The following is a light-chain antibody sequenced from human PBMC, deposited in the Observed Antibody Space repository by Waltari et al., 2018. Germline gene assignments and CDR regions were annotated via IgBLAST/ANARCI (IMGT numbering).Light chain of an antibody. CDR3: MQGIHIPIT. CDR1: PSLLHSNGKTY. V-gene: IGKV2-29*02. CDR2: EIS. Sequence: DIVMTQTPLSLSVTPGPPASISCTSCPSLLHSNGKTYLYGYLQKPGQSPHPLVYEISSWFSGVPDRFSGSGSGTDFTLRSSRVEAEDVGVYYCMQGIHIPITFGQGTRLEI. J-gene: IGKJ5*01.